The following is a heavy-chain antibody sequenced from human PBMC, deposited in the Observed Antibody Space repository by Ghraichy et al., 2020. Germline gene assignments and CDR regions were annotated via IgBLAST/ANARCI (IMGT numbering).Heavy chain of an antibody. V-gene: IGHV4-39*01. CDR3: ARRYRKAGRHFDY. J-gene: IGHJ4*02. CDR2: IYYSGST. Sequence: SETLSLTCTVSGGSISSSSYYWGWIRQPPGKGLEWIGSIYYSGSTYYNPSLKSRVTISVDTSKNQFSLKLSSVTAADTAVYYCARRYRKAGRHFDYWGQGTLVTVSS. D-gene: IGHD3-10*01. CDR1: GGSISSSSYY.